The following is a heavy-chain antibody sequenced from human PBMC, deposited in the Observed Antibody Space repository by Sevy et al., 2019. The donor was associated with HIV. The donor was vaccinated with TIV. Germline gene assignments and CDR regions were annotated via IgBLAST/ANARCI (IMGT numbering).Heavy chain of an antibody. V-gene: IGHV1-2*06. CDR2: INPKSGGT. D-gene: IGHD2-8*01. J-gene: IGHJ3*02. CDR3: ARGGGEGKMDDAFDI. CDR1: GYTFTDYY. Sequence: ASVKVSCKASGYTFTDYYMFWVRQAPGQGLEWMGRINPKSGGTNYAQKFQGRVTMTRDTSITTAYMELSRLTSDDTAEFYCARGGGEGKMDDAFDIWGQGTMVTVSS.